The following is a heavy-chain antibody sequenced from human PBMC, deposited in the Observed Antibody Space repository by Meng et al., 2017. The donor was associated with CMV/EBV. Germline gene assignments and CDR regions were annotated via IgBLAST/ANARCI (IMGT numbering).Heavy chain of an antibody. D-gene: IGHD2-2*02. CDR2: IIPILGIA. CDR1: GGTFSSYA. J-gene: IGHJ4*02. Sequence: SVKVSCKASGGTFSSYAISWVRQAPGQGLKWMGGIIPILGIANYAQKFQGRVTITADKSTSTAYMELSSLRSEDTAVYYCALRPYCSSTSCYNDYWGQGTLVTVSS. V-gene: IGHV1-69*10. CDR3: ALRPYCSSTSCYNDY.